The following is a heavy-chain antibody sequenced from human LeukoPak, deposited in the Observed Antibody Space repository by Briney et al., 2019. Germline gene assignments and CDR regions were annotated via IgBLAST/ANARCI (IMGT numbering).Heavy chain of an antibody. J-gene: IGHJ3*02. CDR2: IYPGDSDT. CDR3: ETPRWGYDILSAFDI. CDR1: GYSFTSYW. Sequence: GESLKIYCKGSGYSFTSYWIGWVRQMPGKGLEWMGIIYPGDSDTRYSPSFQGQVTISADKSISTAYLQWSSLTASDTAMYSCETPRWGYDILSAFDIWGQGTMVTVSS. V-gene: IGHV5-51*01. D-gene: IGHD3-9*01.